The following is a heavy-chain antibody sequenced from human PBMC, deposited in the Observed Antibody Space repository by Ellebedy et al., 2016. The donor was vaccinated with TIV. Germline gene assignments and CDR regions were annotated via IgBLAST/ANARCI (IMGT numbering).Heavy chain of an antibody. CDR2: IWYDGSLT. Sequence: GGSLRLSXVASGFTFSEHSMHWVRQAPGKGLEWVAVIWYDGSLTYYGDSMKGRFSISRDNANNTLYLQMNSLGAEDTAVYYCARDVHTAVAPYFAYWGQGTLVTVSS. V-gene: IGHV3-33*01. CDR1: GFTFSEHS. CDR3: ARDVHTAVAPYFAY. J-gene: IGHJ4*02. D-gene: IGHD5-18*01.